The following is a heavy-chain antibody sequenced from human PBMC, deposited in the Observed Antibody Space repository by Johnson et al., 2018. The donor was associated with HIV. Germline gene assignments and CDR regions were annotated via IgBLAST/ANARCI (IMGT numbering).Heavy chain of an antibody. Sequence: DVQVVESGGGVVRPGGSLRLSCEGSGFSVDDYGMSWVRQAPGKGLEWVSGVNWNGVSTNYADSVKGRFSIFRDYVKNSLYLQMDSLRDEDTALYYCARDPSTQDSRLTGDFGAFDIWGQGTMVTVSS. CDR3: ARDPSTQDSRLTGDFGAFDI. V-gene: IGHV3-20*04. J-gene: IGHJ3*02. CDR1: GFSVDDYG. D-gene: IGHD7-27*01. CDR2: VNWNGVST.